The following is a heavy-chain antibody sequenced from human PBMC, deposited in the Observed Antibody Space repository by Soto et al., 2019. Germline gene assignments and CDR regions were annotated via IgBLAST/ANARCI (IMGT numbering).Heavy chain of an antibody. CDR1: GLTFSTYN. D-gene: IGHD3-22*01. CDR2: ISDSSSTI. CDR3: ARDDYPYYDDSSGYHFDY. J-gene: IGHJ4*02. Sequence: SGGSLRLSCAASGLTFSTYNMNWVRQAPGKGLEWVSYISDSSSTIHYADSVKGRFTISRDNAKNSLYLQMNSLRAEDTAVYYCARDDYPYYDDSSGYHFDYWGQGALVTVSS. V-gene: IGHV3-48*01.